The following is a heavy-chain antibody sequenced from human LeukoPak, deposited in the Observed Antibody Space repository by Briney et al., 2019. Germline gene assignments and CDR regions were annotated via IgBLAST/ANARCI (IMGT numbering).Heavy chain of an antibody. CDR1: GGSISSSSYY. D-gene: IGHD3-10*01. CDR3: ARHVLAADRITMVRGDAFDY. Sequence: SETLSLTCTVSGGSISSSSYYWGWIRQPPGKGLEWIGSIYYSGSTYYNPSLKSRVTISVDTSKNQFSLKLSSVTAADTAVYYRARHVLAADRITMVRGDAFDYWGQGTLVTVSS. CDR2: IYYSGST. J-gene: IGHJ4*02. V-gene: IGHV4-39*01.